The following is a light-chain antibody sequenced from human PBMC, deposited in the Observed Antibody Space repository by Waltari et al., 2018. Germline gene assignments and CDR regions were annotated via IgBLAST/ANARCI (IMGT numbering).Light chain of an antibody. CDR2: AVT. V-gene: IGLV2-14*01. J-gene: IGLJ2*01. Sequence: QSALTQPASVSGSPGQSITISCTGTTRDVGRYNYVSWYQCHPGKAPELTIYAVTNRPSGVSVRCSGSKSGNTASLSISGLQPEDEADYYCSSYTSIKTPYVVFGGGTKVTVL. CDR1: TRDVGRYNY. CDR3: SSYTSIKTPYVV.